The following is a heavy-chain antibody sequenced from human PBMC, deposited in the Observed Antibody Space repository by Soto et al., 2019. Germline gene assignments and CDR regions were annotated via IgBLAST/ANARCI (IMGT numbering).Heavy chain of an antibody. D-gene: IGHD3-3*02. V-gene: IGHV4-34*01. CDR1: GGSFSGYY. CDR3: ARGRSFHFWSGYYYFDY. Sequence: SETLSLTCAVYGGSFSGYYWSWIRQPPGKGLEWIGEINHSGGTNYNPSLKSRVTISVDTSKNQFSLKLSSVTAADTAVYYCARGRSFHFWSGYYYFDYWGQGTLVTVSS. J-gene: IGHJ4*02. CDR2: INHSGGT.